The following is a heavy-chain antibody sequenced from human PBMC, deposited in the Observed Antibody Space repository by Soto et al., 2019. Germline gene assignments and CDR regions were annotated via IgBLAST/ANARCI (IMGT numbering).Heavy chain of an antibody. V-gene: IGHV3-23*01. D-gene: IGHD2-15*01. CDR1: GFTFSSYA. CDR2: ISGSGGST. J-gene: IGHJ4*02. CDR3: AKDKTGLVAATSLEY. Sequence: EVQLLESGGGLVQPGGSLRLSCAASGFTFSSYAMSWVRQAPGKGLEWVSAISGSGGSTYSADSVKGRFTISRDNSKNTLYLQMNSLRAEDTAVYYCAKDKTGLVAATSLEYWGQGTLVTVSS.